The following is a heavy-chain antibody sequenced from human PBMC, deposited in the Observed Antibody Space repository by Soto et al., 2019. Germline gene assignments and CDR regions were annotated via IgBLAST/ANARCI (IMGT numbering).Heavy chain of an antibody. CDR2: IFSNDDQ. CDR1: GVSLITSGVG. Sequence: QITLKESGPALMKPTQTLPLTCAFSGVSLITSGVGVGCVRQPPGKALEWLALIFSNDDQRYSPSLMSRLTITKDTAKPQGVLTMTNRDPVDTATYYRSHMRGSGLFGMDVWGQWTTVTVSS. V-gene: IGHV2-5*01. D-gene: IGHD3-10*01. J-gene: IGHJ6*02. CDR3: SHMRGSGLFGMDV.